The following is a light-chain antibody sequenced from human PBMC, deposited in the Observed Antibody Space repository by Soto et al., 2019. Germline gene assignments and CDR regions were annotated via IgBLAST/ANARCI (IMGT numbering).Light chain of an antibody. CDR2: AAS. CDR1: QGISSY. V-gene: IGKV1-9*01. CDR3: QQRT. J-gene: IGKJ4*01. Sequence: DIQLTQSPSFLSASVGDRVTIACRASQGISSYLAWYQQKPGKAPKLLIYAASTLQSGVPSRFSGSGSGTEFTLTISSLQPEDFATYYCQQRTFGGGTKLEIK.